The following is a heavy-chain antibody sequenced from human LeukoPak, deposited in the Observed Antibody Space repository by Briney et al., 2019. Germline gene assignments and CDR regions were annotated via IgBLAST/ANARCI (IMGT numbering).Heavy chain of an antibody. CDR1: GYTFTDYY. J-gene: IGHJ4*02. V-gene: IGHV1-2*02. Sequence: ASVKVSCKASGYTFTDYYIHWVRQAPGQGLEWMGWINPNSGGTNYAQKFQGRVTMTRDTSISTAYMELSRLRSDDTAVYYCARLLEWSQARDYWGQGTLVTVSS. CDR3: ARLLEWSQARDY. CDR2: INPNSGGT. D-gene: IGHD3-3*01.